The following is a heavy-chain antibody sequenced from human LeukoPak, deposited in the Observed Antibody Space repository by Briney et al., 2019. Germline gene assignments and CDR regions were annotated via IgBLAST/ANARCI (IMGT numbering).Heavy chain of an antibody. CDR1: GGSISSYY. J-gene: IGHJ4*02. V-gene: IGHV4-59*01. CDR2: IYYSGST. D-gene: IGHD4-11*01. CDR3: ARGLTVTTYFDY. Sequence: PSETLSLTCTVSGGSISSYYWSWIRQPPGKGLEWIGYIYYSGSTNYNPSLKSRVTISVDTSKNQFSLKLSSVTAADTAVYYCARGLTVTTYFDYWGQGTLVTVSS.